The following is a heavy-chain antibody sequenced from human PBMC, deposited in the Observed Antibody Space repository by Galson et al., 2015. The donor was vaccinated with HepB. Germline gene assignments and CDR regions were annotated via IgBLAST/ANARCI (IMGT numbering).Heavy chain of an antibody. CDR1: GGTFRTYT. Sequence: SVKVSCKASGGTFRTYTISWVRQAPGQGLEWMGGITPIFGRANYAQKFQGRVTITADESTSTAYMELSGLRSEDTAVYYCARGRGKNWFDPWGQGTLVTVSS. CDR3: ARGRGKNWFDP. J-gene: IGHJ5*02. D-gene: IGHD3-10*01. CDR2: ITPIFGRA. V-gene: IGHV1-69*13.